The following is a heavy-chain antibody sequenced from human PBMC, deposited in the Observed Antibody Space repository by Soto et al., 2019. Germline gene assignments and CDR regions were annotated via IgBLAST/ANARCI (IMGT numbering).Heavy chain of an antibody. CDR2: IGTAGDT. CDR3: ARDKASGGYSYGPHRGHAFDI. J-gene: IGHJ3*02. D-gene: IGHD5-18*01. Sequence: EVQLVESGGGLVQPGGSLRLSCAASGFTFSSYAMHWVRQATGKGLEWVSAIGTAGDTYYPGSVKGRFTISRENAKNSLYLQMNSLRAEDTAVYYCARDKASGGYSYGPHRGHAFDIWGQGTMVTVSS. CDR1: GFTFSSYA. V-gene: IGHV3-13*01.